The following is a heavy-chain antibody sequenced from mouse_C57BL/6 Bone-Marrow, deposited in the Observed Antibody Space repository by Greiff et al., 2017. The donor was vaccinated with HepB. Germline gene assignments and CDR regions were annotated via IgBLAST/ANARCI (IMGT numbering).Heavy chain of an antibody. CDR1: GYAFSGYW. D-gene: IGHD1-1*01. V-gene: IGHV1-80*01. CDR3: ARCRFNYYGSSYYAMDY. Sequence: QVQLQQSGAERVKPGASVKISCKASGYAFSGYWMNWVSQRPGRGLEGIGQIYPGDGDTNYNGKFKGKATLTADKSSSTAYMQLSSLTSEDSAVYFCARCRFNYYGSSYYAMDYWGQGTSVTVSS. J-gene: IGHJ4*01. CDR2: IYPGDGDT.